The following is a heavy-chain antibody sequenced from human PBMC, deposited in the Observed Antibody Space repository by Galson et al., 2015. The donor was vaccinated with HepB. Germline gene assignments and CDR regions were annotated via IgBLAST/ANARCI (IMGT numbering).Heavy chain of an antibody. Sequence: SLRLSCAASGFTFSSYAMHWVRQAPGKRLEYVSAISSDGGNKYYANSVKGRFTISRDNSKNTLYLQMGSLRAEDMAVYYCARTTYYYGSGSYSDTCDIWGQGTIVTVSS. V-gene: IGHV3-64*01. J-gene: IGHJ3*02. CDR1: GFTFSSYA. CDR2: ISSDGGNK. D-gene: IGHD3-10*01. CDR3: ARTTYYYGSGSYSDTCDI.